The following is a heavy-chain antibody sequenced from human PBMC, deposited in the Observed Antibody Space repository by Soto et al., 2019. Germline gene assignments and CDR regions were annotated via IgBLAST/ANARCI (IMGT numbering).Heavy chain of an antibody. Sequence: EVQLVESGGGLVQPGGSLRLSCAASGFTFSTYTMHWVRQAPGKGLEYVSGISTNGGSTYYTTSVKGRFTISRDNSKNTLYLQMGSLGVEDMAVYYCAGRIAVAGTNYYGMDVWGQGTTVTVSS. V-gene: IGHV3-64*01. D-gene: IGHD6-19*01. CDR1: GFTFSTYT. J-gene: IGHJ6*02. CDR3: AGRIAVAGTNYYGMDV. CDR2: ISTNGGST.